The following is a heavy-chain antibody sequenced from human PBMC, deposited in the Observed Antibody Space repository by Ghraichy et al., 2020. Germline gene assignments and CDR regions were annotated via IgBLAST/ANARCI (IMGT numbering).Heavy chain of an antibody. V-gene: IGHV4-31*03. CDR2: IYYSGST. Sequence: SETLSLTCTVSGGSISSGGYYWSWIRQHPGKGLEWIGYIYYSGSTYYNPSLKSRVTISVDTSKNQFSLKLSSVTAADTAVYYCARGEAEYGQCCVDAFDIWGQGTMVTVSS. J-gene: IGHJ3*02. D-gene: IGHD4-17*01. CDR1: GGSISSGGYY. CDR3: ARGEAEYGQCCVDAFDI.